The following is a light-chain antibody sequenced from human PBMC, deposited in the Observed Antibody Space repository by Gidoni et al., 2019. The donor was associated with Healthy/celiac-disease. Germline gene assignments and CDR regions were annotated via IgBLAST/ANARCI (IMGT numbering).Light chain of an antibody. CDR3: QQLNSYPR. CDR2: AAS. V-gene: IGKV1-9*01. CDR1: QGISSY. J-gene: IGKJ3*01. Sequence: DLQLTQSPSFLSASVGDRVTITCWASQGISSYLAWYQQKPGKAPKLLIYAASTLQSGVPSRFSGSGSGTEFTLTISSLQHEDFATYYCQQLNSYPRFGPGTKVDIK.